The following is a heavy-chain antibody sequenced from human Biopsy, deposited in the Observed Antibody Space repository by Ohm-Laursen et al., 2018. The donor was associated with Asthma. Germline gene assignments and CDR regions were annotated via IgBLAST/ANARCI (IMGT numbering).Heavy chain of an antibody. J-gene: IGHJ4*02. D-gene: IGHD3-16*01. CDR2: IYYIGST. V-gene: IGHV4-30-4*01. CDR3: ARRGGVRRYFDY. Sequence: TLSLTCTVSGGSISSGAYYWSWVRQPPGKGLEWIGYIYYIGSTYYNPSLKCRVAISLDTSKNQFSLKLSSVTAADTAVYFCARRGGVRRYFDYWGQGTLVTVSS. CDR1: GGSISSGAYY.